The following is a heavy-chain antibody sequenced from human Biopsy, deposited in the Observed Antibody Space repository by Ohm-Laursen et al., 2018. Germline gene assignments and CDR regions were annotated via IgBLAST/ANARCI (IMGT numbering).Heavy chain of an antibody. CDR3: TRDTTYYAGTTYYDALDV. CDR1: GFTFSTYW. D-gene: IGHD2/OR15-2a*01. Sequence: GSLRLLCAATGFTFSTYWMTWVRQAPGKGLEGVANIKRDGSQSNHADSVKGRFTISRDNAKNSLYLQMNSLRAEDTAVYYCTRDTTYYAGTTYYDALDVWGQGTTVTVSS. CDR2: IKRDGSQS. V-gene: IGHV3-7*01. J-gene: IGHJ3*01.